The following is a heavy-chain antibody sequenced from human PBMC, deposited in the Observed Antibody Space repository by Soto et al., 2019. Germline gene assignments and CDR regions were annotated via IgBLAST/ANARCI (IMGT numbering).Heavy chain of an antibody. Sequence: PSETLSLTCTVSGGSISSSPYNWAWIRQPPKKGLEWIGTISYSATTYYNTSLKSRVTMSVDTSKNQFSLKLSSVTAADTAVYYCARHTTGFPNWFDSWGQGTLVTVSA. J-gene: IGHJ5*01. CDR1: GGSISSSPYN. D-gene: IGHD1-1*01. CDR2: ISYSATT. CDR3: ARHTTGFPNWFDS. V-gene: IGHV4-39*01.